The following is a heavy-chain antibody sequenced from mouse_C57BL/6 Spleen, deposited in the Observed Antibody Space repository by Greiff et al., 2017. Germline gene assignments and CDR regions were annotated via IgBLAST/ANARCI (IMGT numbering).Heavy chain of an antibody. CDR1: GYTFTSYG. D-gene: IGHD1-1*01. Sequence: QVQLQQSGAELARPGASVKLSCKASGYTFTSYGISWVKQRTGQGLEWIGELYPRSGNTYYNEKFKGKATLTADKSSSTAYMELRSLTSEDSAVYFCARGPHYYGSSDYHAMDYWGQGTSVTVSS. CDR3: ARGPHYYGSSDYHAMDY. V-gene: IGHV1-81*01. J-gene: IGHJ4*01. CDR2: LYPRSGNT.